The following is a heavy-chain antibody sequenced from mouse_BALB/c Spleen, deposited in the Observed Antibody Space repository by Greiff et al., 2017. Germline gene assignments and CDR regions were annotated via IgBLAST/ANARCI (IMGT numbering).Heavy chain of an antibody. V-gene: IGHV3-8*02. CDR1: GYSITSCY. Sequence: DVQLQESGPSLVKPSQTLSLTCSVTGYSITSCYWNWIRKFPGNKLEYMGYISYSGSTYYNPSLKSRISITRDTSKNQYYLQLNSVTTEDTATYYCARRGGRRDAMDYWGQGTSVTVSS. D-gene: IGHD3-3*01. J-gene: IGHJ4*01. CDR2: ISYSGST. CDR3: ARRGGRRDAMDY.